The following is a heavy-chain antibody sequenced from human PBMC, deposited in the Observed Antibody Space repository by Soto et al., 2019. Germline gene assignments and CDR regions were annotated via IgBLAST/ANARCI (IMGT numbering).Heavy chain of an antibody. J-gene: IGHJ5*02. V-gene: IGHV3-30*18. CDR1: GFTFSTYG. D-gene: IGHD3-16*01. CDR3: AKDFHPSQSYALYNWFGP. CDR2: IPSDGSNK. Sequence: QVQLVESGGGVVQPGRSLRLSCAASGFTFSTYGMFWVRQPPGKGLEWVAAIPSDGSNKYYADSVKGRFTISRDNSKNTLFLQMDSLRTEDTAVYYCAKDFHPSQSYALYNWFGPWGQGTLVTVSS.